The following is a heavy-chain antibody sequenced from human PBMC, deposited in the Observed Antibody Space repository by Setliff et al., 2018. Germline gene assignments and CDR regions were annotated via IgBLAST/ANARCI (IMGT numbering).Heavy chain of an antibody. CDR1: GYRFTTYW. CDR3: ARVVGAEGMGIDY. D-gene: IGHD2-15*01. CDR2: VFSGDSDT. J-gene: IGHJ4*02. V-gene: IGHV5-51*01. Sequence: GESLKISCKGSGYRFTTYWIGWVRQMPGKGLEWMGIVFSGDSDTRYSPSFQGQVTMSADKSINTAYLQWSSLQASDTATYYCARVVGAEGMGIDYWGQGTLVTVSS.